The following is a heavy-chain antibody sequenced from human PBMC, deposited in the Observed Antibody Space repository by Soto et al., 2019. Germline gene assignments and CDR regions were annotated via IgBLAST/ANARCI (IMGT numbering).Heavy chain of an antibody. CDR1: GFTFSTFV. J-gene: IGHJ5*02. Sequence: EVQLLESGGDLVQPGGSLRLSCAASGFTFSTFVMNWVRQAPGEGLEWLSAISTSGDRTYYADSVKGRFTNSRDNSKNPLYLQMPRLRVEERAMFYCGKTYNSGGGGPNWFDPWGQGTLVTVSS. D-gene: IGHD3-10*01. V-gene: IGHV3-23*01. CDR2: ISTSGDRT. CDR3: GKTYNSGGGGPNWFDP.